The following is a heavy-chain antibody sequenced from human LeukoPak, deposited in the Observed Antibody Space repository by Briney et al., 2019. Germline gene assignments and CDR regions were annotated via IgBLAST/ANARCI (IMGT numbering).Heavy chain of an antibody. CDR3: ARGARGYPDDNFDY. V-gene: IGHV4-4*07. D-gene: IGHD5-12*01. Sequence: SETLSLTCTVSGGSISSYYWSWIRQPAGKGLEWIGRIYTSGSTNYNPSLKSRVTMSVDTSKNQFSLKLSSVTAADTAIYYCARGARGYPDDNFDYWGQGTLVTVSS. CDR1: GGSISSYY. CDR2: IYTSGST. J-gene: IGHJ4*02.